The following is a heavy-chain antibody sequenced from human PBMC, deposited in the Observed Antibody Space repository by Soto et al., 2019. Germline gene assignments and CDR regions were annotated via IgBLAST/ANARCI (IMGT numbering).Heavy chain of an antibody. CDR3: AKDGTTAGIHYYGMDV. CDR1: GFTFDDNA. Sequence: GGSLRLSCAVSGFTFDDNAMHWVRQAPEKGLEWVSGINWKSDIGYADSVKGRFTISRDNPKNTLFLQMNSLRAEDTALYFCAKDGTTAGIHYYGMDVWGQGTTVTVSS. D-gene: IGHD2-2*02. J-gene: IGHJ6*02. CDR2: INWKSDI. V-gene: IGHV3-9*01.